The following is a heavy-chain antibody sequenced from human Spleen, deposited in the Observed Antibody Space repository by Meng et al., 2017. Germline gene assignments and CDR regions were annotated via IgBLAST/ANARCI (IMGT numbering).Heavy chain of an antibody. V-gene: IGHV3-43D*04. D-gene: IGHD2-2*01. CDR2: ISWDGDDT. Sequence: GGSLRLSCAASGFIFDDYAMHWFRQLPGKGLEWVSLISWDGDDTYYADSVQGRFIMSRDNRKNFLYLQMYSLRAEDTALYYGVKGGTYCSGISCNRLFEFWGRGTLVTVSS. CDR1: GFIFDDYA. CDR3: VKGGTYCSGISCNRLFEF. J-gene: IGHJ4*02.